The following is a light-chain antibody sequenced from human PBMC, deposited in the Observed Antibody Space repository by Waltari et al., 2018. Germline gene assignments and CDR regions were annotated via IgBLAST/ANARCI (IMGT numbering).Light chain of an antibody. V-gene: IGKV3-11*01. CDR3: QHRNNWPLT. Sequence: EIVLTQSLATLSLSPGERATLSCRASQSVSSKLAWYQQKPGQAPRLLIYDASNRATDIAARFSGSGSGTDFTLTISSLEPEDFAVYYCQHRNNWPLTFGGGTKVEIK. CDR2: DAS. CDR1: QSVSSK. J-gene: IGKJ4*01.